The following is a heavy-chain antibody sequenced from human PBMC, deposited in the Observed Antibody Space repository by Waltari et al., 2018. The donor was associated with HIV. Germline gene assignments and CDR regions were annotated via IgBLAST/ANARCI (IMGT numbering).Heavy chain of an antibody. D-gene: IGHD6-19*01. CDR2: IHHSGNT. Sequence: QVQVQESGPGLVKPSGTLSLTCAVSGASISNNNWWSWVRQPPGKGLEWIGEIHHSGNTNYNPALKSRVNISVDKSKNQFSLNLNSVTAADTAVYYCAEWIYRSGWSWGQGILVTVSS. J-gene: IGHJ4*02. CDR1: GASISNNNW. CDR3: AEWIYRSGWS. V-gene: IGHV4-4*02.